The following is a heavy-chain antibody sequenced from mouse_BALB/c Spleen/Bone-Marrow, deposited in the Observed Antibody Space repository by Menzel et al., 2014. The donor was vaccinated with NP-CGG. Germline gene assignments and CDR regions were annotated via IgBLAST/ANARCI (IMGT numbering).Heavy chain of an antibody. CDR1: GFSLTSYG. CDR3: ARTGTYYAMDY. CDR2: IWSDGST. D-gene: IGHD4-1*01. J-gene: IGHJ4*01. Sequence: VHLVESGPGLVAPSQSLSITCTVSGFSLTSYGIHWVRQPPGKGLEWLGVIWSDGSTTYNSSPKSRLNIRKDNSKSQVFLKVSSLQTDDTAMYYCARTGTYYAMDYWGQGTSVTVSS. V-gene: IGHV2-6*02.